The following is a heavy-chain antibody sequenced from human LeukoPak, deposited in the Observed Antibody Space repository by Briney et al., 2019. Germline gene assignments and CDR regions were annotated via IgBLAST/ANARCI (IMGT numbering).Heavy chain of an antibody. Sequence: PGGSLTLSCAVSGFTFISYSMTWVRQAPGKGLEWVSIISGGDGYTHYADAVKGRSTISRDNSKNTLYLQMNSLRAEDTAVYYCARNPDYYYYGMDVWGQGTTVTVSS. CDR2: ISGGDGYT. CDR1: GFTFISYS. CDR3: ARNPDYYYYGMDV. V-gene: IGHV3-23*01. J-gene: IGHJ6*02.